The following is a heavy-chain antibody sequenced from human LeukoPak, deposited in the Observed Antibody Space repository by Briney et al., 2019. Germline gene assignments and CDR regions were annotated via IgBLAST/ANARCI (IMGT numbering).Heavy chain of an antibody. Sequence: SETLSLTCAVYGGSFSGYYWSWIRQPPGKGLEWIGEINHSGSTNYNPSLKSRVTISVDTSKNQFSLKLSSVTAADTAVCYCARASRGGSYYYYYMDVWGKGTTVTVSS. V-gene: IGHV4-34*01. J-gene: IGHJ6*03. CDR1: GGSFSGYY. CDR3: ARASRGGSYYYYYMDV. CDR2: INHSGST. D-gene: IGHD1-26*01.